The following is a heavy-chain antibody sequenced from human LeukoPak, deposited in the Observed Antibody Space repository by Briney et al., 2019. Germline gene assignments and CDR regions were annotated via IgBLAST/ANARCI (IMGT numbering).Heavy chain of an antibody. V-gene: IGHV4-39*01. Sequence: SETLSLTCTVSGGSISSTYDHWDWIRQSPGKGLEWLGSIRYSGTAYYNPSLKGRVTMFVDTSNNQFSLRLRSVTAADTAVYYCARRLHYFDYWGQGSLVTVSS. CDR3: ARRLHYFDY. D-gene: IGHD2-15*01. J-gene: IGHJ4*02. CDR2: IRYSGTA. CDR1: GGSISSTYDH.